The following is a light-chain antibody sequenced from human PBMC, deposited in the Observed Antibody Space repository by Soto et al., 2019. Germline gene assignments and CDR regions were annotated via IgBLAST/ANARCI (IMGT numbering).Light chain of an antibody. J-gene: IGKJ4*01. V-gene: IGKV3-15*01. Sequence: ERVLTQSPGTLSLSPGERATLSCRASQSVSSNYLAWYQQKPGQAPRLLIYGASTRATGIPARFSGSGSGTEFTLTISSLQSEDFAIYYCQEYNAWPPLTFGGGTKVDIK. CDR2: GAS. CDR3: QEYNAWPPLT. CDR1: QSVSSN.